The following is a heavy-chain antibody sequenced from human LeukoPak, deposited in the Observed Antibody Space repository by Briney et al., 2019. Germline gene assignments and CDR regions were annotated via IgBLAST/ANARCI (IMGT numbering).Heavy chain of an antibody. V-gene: IGHV1-18*04. CDR1: GYTFTGSY. J-gene: IGHJ4*02. Sequence: GASVKVSCKASGYTFTGSYIHWVRQAPGQGLEWMGWISAYNGNTNYAQKLQGRVTMTTDTSTSTAYMELRSLRSDDTAVYYCARELYDFWSGYYTGMAGYWGQGTLVTVSS. CDR2: ISAYNGNT. CDR3: ARELYDFWSGYYTGMAGY. D-gene: IGHD3-3*01.